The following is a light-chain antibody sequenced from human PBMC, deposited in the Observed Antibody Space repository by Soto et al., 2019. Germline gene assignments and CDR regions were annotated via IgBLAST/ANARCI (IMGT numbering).Light chain of an antibody. CDR2: DNN. CDR3: QSYDSSDKLI. V-gene: IGLV1-40*01. J-gene: IGLJ7*01. Sequence: QSELTQPPSVSGAPGQRVTISCTGSRSNIGAGYAVHRYQQLPGSAPRLLIYDNNKRPSGVPDRFSASKSTTSASLAITALQAEDEADYHCQSYDSSDKLIFGGGTQLTVL. CDR1: RSNIGAGYA.